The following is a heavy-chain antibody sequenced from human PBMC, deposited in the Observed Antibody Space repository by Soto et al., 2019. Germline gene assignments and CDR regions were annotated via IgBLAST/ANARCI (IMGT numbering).Heavy chain of an antibody. CDR1: GYSFTDYH. CDR3: ARGDSTDCSNGVCSFFYNHDMDV. CDR2: INPKSGGT. V-gene: IGHV1-2*04. D-gene: IGHD2-8*01. Sequence: VKVSCKASGYSFTDYHIHWVRQAPGQGLEWLGRINPKSGGTSTAQKFQGWVTMTTDTSISTASMELTRLTSDDTAIYYCARGDSTDCSNGVCSFFYNHDMDVWGQGTTVTVSS. J-gene: IGHJ6*02.